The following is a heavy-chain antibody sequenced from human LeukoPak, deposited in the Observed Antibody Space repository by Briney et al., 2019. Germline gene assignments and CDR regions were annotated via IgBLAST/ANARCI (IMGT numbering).Heavy chain of an antibody. D-gene: IGHD5-18*01. J-gene: IGHJ4*02. V-gene: IGHV3-43*02. CDR1: GFTFGDYA. CDR3: AKDTENTAMLTSDYIEF. Sequence: GGSLRLSCAASGFTFGDYAMHWVRQAPGKGLEWVSLNGGDGFSTSYADSVKGRFTISRDSSKNSLYQQMNSLRPEDTALYHCAKDTENTAMLTSDYIEFWGQGTLVTVSS. CDR2: NGGDGFST.